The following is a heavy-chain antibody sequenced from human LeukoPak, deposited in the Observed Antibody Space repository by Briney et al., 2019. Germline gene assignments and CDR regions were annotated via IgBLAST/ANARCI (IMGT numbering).Heavy chain of an antibody. Sequence: PSETLSLTCAVYGESLSKYYWTWIRQSPGKGLEWIGEINHRGSTNLNPSLKSRVTLSVDTSKHQFSLKLTSVTVADAAVYYCASSVGSTDYWGQGTLVTVSS. J-gene: IGHJ4*02. V-gene: IGHV4-34*01. CDR1: GESLSKYY. D-gene: IGHD1-26*01. CDR2: INHRGST. CDR3: ASSVGSTDY.